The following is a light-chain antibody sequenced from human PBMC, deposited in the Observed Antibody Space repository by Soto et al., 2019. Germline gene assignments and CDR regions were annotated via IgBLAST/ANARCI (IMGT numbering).Light chain of an antibody. CDR3: QLYYSYPHT. Sequence: AIRITQSPSSFSASTGDRVTITCRASQGISSYLAWYQQKPGKAPKLLIYAASTLQSGVPSRFSGSGSGTDFTLTIRCLQSEDFATYYCQLYYSYPHTFGQGTKVEIK. V-gene: IGKV1-8*01. CDR2: AAS. CDR1: QGISSY. J-gene: IGKJ1*01.